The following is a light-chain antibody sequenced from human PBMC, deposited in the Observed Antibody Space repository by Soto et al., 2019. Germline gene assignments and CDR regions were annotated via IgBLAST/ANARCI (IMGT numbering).Light chain of an antibody. CDR2: GAS. J-gene: IGKJ1*01. V-gene: IGKV3-20*01. CDR1: QSVSSY. Sequence: EIVLTQSPATLSLSPGERATLSCRASQSVSSYLAWYQQKPGQAPRLLIYGASRRATGIPDRFSGSGSGSDFTLTITRLEPEDFGVYYCQQYSSLPRTFGQGTKVDIK. CDR3: QQYSSLPRT.